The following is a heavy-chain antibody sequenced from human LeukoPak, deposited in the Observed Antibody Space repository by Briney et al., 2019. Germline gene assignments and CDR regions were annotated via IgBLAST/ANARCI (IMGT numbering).Heavy chain of an antibody. J-gene: IGHJ6*03. Sequence: ASVKVSCKASGYTFTGYYMHWVRQAPGQGLEWMGWINPNSGGTNYAQKFQGRVTMTRDTSISTAYMELSRLRSDDTAVYYCARMRGPPYLIMGYYYMDVWGKGTTVTVSS. CDR1: GYTFTGYY. D-gene: IGHD4/OR15-4a*01. V-gene: IGHV1-2*02. CDR2: INPNSGGT. CDR3: ARMRGPPYLIMGYYYMDV.